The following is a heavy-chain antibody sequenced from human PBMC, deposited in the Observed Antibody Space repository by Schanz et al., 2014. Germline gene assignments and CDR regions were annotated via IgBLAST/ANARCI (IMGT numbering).Heavy chain of an antibody. Sequence: EVQLVEFGGGLVQPGGSLRLSCAASGFTFSSYWMHWVPQVPGKGLVWVSRIKSDGSSTSYADSVKGRFTIARDNAKNTLYLQMNSLRAEDTAVYYCARPALWFGDNCFDPWGQGTLVTVSS. J-gene: IGHJ5*02. CDR1: GFTFSSYW. CDR3: ARPALWFGDNCFDP. D-gene: IGHD3-10*01. CDR2: IKSDGSST. V-gene: IGHV3-74*02.